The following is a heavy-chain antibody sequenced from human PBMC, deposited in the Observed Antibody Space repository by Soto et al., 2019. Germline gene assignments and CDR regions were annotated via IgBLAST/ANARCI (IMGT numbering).Heavy chain of an antibody. CDR3: AKDQGSSGYGPLDY. J-gene: IGHJ4*02. V-gene: IGHV3-30*18. CDR2: ISYDGSNK. Sequence: GGFLRLTCADSGVTFSGYGMHWVRQAPGKGLEWVAVISYDGSNKYYADSVKGRFTISRDNSKNTLYLQMNSLRAEDTAVYYCAKDQGSSGYGPLDYWGQGTLVTVSS. D-gene: IGHD3-22*01. CDR1: GVTFSGYG.